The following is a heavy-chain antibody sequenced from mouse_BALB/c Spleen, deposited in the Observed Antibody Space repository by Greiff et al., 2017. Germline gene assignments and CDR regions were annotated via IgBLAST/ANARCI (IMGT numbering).Heavy chain of an antibody. J-gene: IGHJ4*01. CDR2: ISSGGSYT. V-gene: IGHV5-6-4*01. Sequence: DVKLVESGGGLVKPGGSLKLSCAASGFTFSSYTMSWVRQTPEKRLEWVATISSGGSYTYYPDSVKGRFTISRDNAKNTLYLQMSSLKSEDTAMYYCTRGALLRLRGAMDYWGQGTSVTVSS. D-gene: IGHD1-2*01. CDR1: GFTFSSYT. CDR3: TRGALLRLRGAMDY.